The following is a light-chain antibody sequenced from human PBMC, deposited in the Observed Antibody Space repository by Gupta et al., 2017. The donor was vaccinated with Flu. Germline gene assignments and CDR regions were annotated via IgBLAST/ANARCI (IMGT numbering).Light chain of an antibody. CDR1: QCNSSC. J-gene: IGKJ1*01. Sequence: PFPLFAAVGNRATIPCRASQCNSSCLGWFLQKPGQAPLPLIYKASNLEDGVSSRFSCSGTGQDFTLSPNSPQQDDFGTYDCQQYHSFSLTFGQGTKVEVK. V-gene: IGKV1-5*03. CDR3: QQYHSFSLT. CDR2: KAS.